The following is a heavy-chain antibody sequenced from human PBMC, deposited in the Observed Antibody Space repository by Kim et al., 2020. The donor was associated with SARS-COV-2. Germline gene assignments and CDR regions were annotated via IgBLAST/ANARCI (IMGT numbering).Heavy chain of an antibody. V-gene: IGHV4-39*01. D-gene: IGHD6-13*01. CDR2: IYYSGST. CDR3: ARQGGYSSSWYFGY. CDR1: GGSISSSSYY. J-gene: IGHJ4*02. Sequence: SETLSLTCTVSGGSISSSSYYWGWIRQPPGKGLEWIGSIYYSGSTYYNPSLKSRVTISVDTSKNQFSLKLSSVTAADTAVYYCARQGGYSSSWYFGYWGQGTLVTVSS.